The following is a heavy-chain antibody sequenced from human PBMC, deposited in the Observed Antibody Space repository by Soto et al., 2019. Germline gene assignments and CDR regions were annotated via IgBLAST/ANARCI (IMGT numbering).Heavy chain of an antibody. CDR1: GGSIRTSGYS. V-gene: IGHV4-39*01. CDR3: ARHRYRSLGSCYHLHNWFYP. Sequence: SETLSLTCAVPGGSIRTSGYSWGWIRQPPGKGLEWIASIHYSGGTYYNPSLKSRVSLSLESSKNQFSLRLSSVTAADTAVYSCARHRYRSLGSCYHLHNWFYPWGQGILVTVSS. J-gene: IGHJ5*02. CDR2: IHYSGGT. D-gene: IGHD2-2*01.